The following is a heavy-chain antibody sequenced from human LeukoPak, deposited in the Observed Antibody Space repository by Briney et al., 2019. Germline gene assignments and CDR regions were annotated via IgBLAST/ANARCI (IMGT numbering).Heavy chain of an antibody. D-gene: IGHD3-10*01. CDR1: GYTFTSYG. CDR2: ISAYNGNT. Sequence: ASVKVSCKASGYTFTSYGISWVRQAPGQGLEWMGWISAYNGNTNYAQKLQGRVTMTTDTSTSTAYMELRSPRSDDTAVYYCAVDYGSGSYYTIDYWGQGTLVTVSS. J-gene: IGHJ4*02. V-gene: IGHV1-18*04. CDR3: AVDYGSGSYYTIDY.